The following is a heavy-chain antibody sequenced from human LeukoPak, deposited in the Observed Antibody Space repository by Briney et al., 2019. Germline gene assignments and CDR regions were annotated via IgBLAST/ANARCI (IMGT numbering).Heavy chain of an antibody. D-gene: IGHD4-17*01. J-gene: IGHJ3*02. V-gene: IGHV1-2*06. Sequence: GASVKVSCKASGYTFSGYYMHWVRQAPGQGLEWMGRINPNNGGTNYAQNFQGRVTITWDTSISAAYMELSRLRSDDTAVYYCTRGTVSDAFDIWGQGTMVTVSS. CDR2: INPNNGGT. CDR1: GYTFSGYY. CDR3: TRGTVSDAFDI.